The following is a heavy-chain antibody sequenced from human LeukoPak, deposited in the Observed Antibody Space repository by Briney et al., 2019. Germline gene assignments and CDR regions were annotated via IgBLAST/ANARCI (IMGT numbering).Heavy chain of an antibody. V-gene: IGHV3-30*02. J-gene: IGHJ3*02. Sequence: PGGSLRLSCAASGFAFSSYGTHWVRQAPGKGLEWVAFIRYDGSNKYYADSVKGRFTISRDNSKNTLYLQMNSLRAEDTAVYYCANSDCSSTSCYTSPRAFDIWGQGTMVTVSS. CDR1: GFAFSSYG. CDR2: IRYDGSNK. D-gene: IGHD2-2*02. CDR3: ANSDCSSTSCYTSPRAFDI.